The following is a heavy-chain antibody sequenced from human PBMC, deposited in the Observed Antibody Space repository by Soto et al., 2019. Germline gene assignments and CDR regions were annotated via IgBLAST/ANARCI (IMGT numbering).Heavy chain of an antibody. V-gene: IGHV2-26*01. CDR3: ARTVARMNLDY. D-gene: IGHD2-21*01. J-gene: IGHJ4*02. CDR2: IFSNDET. CDR1: GFSLSNARMG. Sequence: QVTLKESGPVLVKPTETLTLTCTVSGFSLSNARMGVSWIRQPPGKALEWLAHIFSNDETAYSTSLKTRLTISKDTSKSQVVLIMGNMDPVDTATYYCARTVARMNLDYWGQGTLVTVSS.